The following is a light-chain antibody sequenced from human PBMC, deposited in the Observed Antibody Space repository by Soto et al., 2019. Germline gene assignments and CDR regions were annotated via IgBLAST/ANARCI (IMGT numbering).Light chain of an antibody. CDR3: QQYNSYPWT. CDR1: QSISSW. V-gene: IGKV1-5*03. CDR2: KAS. Sequence: DIQMTQSPSTLSASVGDRVTITCRASQSISSWLAWYQQKPGKAPKLLIYKASSLESGVPSRFSGSGYGTEFTLTISSLQPDDFAPYYCQQYNSYPWTFGQGTKVDIK. J-gene: IGKJ1*01.